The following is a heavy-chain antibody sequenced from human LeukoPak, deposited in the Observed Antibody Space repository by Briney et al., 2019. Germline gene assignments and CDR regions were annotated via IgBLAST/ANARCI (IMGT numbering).Heavy chain of an antibody. CDR1: GYTFTSYG. CDR3: ARGGYYDSSDYYNWYFDL. Sequence: GPVKVSCKASGYTFTSYGISWVRQAPGQGLEWMGWISAYNGNTNYAQKLQGRVTMTTDTSTSTAYMELRSLRSDDTAVYYCARGGYYDSSDYYNWYFDLWGRGTLVTVSS. V-gene: IGHV1-18*01. D-gene: IGHD3-22*01. J-gene: IGHJ2*01. CDR2: ISAYNGNT.